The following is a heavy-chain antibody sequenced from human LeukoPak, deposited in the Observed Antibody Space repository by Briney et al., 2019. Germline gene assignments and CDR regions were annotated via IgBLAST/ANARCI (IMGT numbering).Heavy chain of an antibody. D-gene: IGHD2-2*01. CDR2: TYYRSKWFN. CDR1: GDSVSSNSAA. Sequence: SQTLSLTCAISGDSVSSNSAAWNWIRHSPSRGLEWLGRTYYRSKWFNDYAVSVRGRITINPDTSKNQFSLQLNSVTPEDTAIYYCARGGRGYCTSSTCYFDSWGQGALVTVSS. V-gene: IGHV6-1*01. J-gene: IGHJ4*02. CDR3: ARGGRGYCTSSTCYFDS.